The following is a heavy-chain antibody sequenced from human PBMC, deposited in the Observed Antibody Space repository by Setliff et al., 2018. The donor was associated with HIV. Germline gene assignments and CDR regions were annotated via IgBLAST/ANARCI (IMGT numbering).Heavy chain of an antibody. V-gene: IGHV3-23*01. CDR3: VKGQGFCSMTSCALDWFGP. J-gene: IGHJ5*02. CDR2: ILGGENDPT. Sequence: PSETLRLSCAASGFTFYNYAMYWVRQAPGKGLEWVSGILGGENDPTYYENSVMGRFIISRDNSKNTLYLHMNSLRVEDSAIYYCVKGQGFCSMTSCALDWFGPWGQGTLVTVSS. CDR1: GFTFYNYA. D-gene: IGHD2-2*01.